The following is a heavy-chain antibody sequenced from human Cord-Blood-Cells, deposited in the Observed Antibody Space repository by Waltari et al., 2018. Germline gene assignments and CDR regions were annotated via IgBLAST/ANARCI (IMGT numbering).Heavy chain of an antibody. D-gene: IGHD4-4*01. CDR2: ISYNGSNK. Sequence: QVQLVESGGGVVQPGRSLRLSCAASGFTFSSSGMHWVRQAPGKGLEWVACISYNGSNKYDADSVKGRFTISRDNSKNTLYLQMNSLRAEDTAVYYCAKSLRLQYYFDYWGQGTLVTVSS. V-gene: IGHV3-30*18. CDR1: GFTFSSSG. CDR3: AKSLRLQYYFDY. J-gene: IGHJ4*02.